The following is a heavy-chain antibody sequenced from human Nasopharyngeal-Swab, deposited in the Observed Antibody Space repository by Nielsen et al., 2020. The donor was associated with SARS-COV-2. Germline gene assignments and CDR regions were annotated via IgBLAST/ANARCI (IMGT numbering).Heavy chain of an antibody. J-gene: IGHJ3*02. CDR1: GGTFTSYA. CDR3: ARVRVRAIFGVVIIREDAFDI. CDR2: INAGNGNT. Sequence: ASVKVSCKASGGTFTSYAMHWVRQAPGQRLEWMGWINAGNGNTKYSQKFQGRVTITRDTSASTAYMQLSSLRSEDTAVYYCARVRVRAIFGVVIIREDAFDIWGQGTMVTVSS. D-gene: IGHD3-3*01. V-gene: IGHV1-3*01.